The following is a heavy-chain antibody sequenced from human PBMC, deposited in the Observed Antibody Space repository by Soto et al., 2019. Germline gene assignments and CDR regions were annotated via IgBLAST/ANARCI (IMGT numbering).Heavy chain of an antibody. CDR2: IYWDDDK. V-gene: IGHV2-5*02. Sequence: QITLKESGPTLVKPTQTLTLTCTFSGFSLSTSGMGVGWIRQPPGQALEWLAIIYWDDDKRYSPSLKNRLTITTDTSKGRVVLTMTNMEPTATATSYCAQRPGDNWFDPWGQGTLVTVSS. CDR1: GFSLSTSGMG. J-gene: IGHJ5*02. CDR3: AQRPGDNWFDP.